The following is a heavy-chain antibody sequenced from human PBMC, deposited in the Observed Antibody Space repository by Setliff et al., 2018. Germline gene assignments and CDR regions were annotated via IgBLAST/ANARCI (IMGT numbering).Heavy chain of an antibody. CDR1: GFTFSNAW. Sequence: GGSLRLSCAGSGFTFSNAWMSWVRQAPGKGLEWVGRSRNKGNSYSTEYAASVKGRFTISRDDSKNSLYLQMSSLKTEDTAMYYCTTDRAACSGSSCYNGFDVWGQGTMVTVSS. CDR3: TTDRAACSGSSCYNGFDV. D-gene: IGHD2-2*02. CDR2: SRNKGNSYST. V-gene: IGHV3-72*01. J-gene: IGHJ3*01.